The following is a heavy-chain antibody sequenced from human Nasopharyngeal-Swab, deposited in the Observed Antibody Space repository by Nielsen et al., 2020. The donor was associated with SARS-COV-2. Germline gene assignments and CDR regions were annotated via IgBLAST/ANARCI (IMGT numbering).Heavy chain of an antibody. V-gene: IGHV1-69*13. CDR1: GYTFTSYA. CDR2: IITIFGTA. Sequence: SAKVSCKASGYTFTSYAISWVRQAPGQGLEWMGGIITIFGTANYAQKFQGRVTITADESTSTAYMELSSLRSEDTAVYYCASTPYSSGWYGPRSANYGMDVWGQGTTVTVSS. D-gene: IGHD6-19*01. CDR3: ASTPYSSGWYGPRSANYGMDV. J-gene: IGHJ6*02.